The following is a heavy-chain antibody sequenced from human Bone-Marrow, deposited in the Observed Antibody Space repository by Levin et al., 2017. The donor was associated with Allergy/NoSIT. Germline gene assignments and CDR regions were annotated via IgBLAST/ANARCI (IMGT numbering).Heavy chain of an antibody. CDR2: IYSSGTT. J-gene: IGHJ4*02. CDR3: ARGYSYGSQYFDF. D-gene: IGHD5-18*01. Sequence: SQTLSLTCNVSGGSISSADYYWHWIRQPPGKGLEWIGYIYSSGTTYYNPSLKSRLSMSVDTSKEQFSLNLRSVTAADTAVYYCARGYSYGSQYFDFWGQGTLVTVSS. V-gene: IGHV4-30-4*01. CDR1: GGSISSADYY.